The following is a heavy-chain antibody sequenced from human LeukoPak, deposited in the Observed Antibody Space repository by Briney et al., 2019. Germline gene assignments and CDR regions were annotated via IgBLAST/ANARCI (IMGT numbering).Heavy chain of an antibody. CDR1: GFTFSSYS. D-gene: IGHD2-2*01. J-gene: IGHJ4*02. CDR3: ARDFGGCSSTSCPKDS. Sequence: GGSLRLSCAASGFTFSSYSLNWVRQAPGKGLEWGSSISGTSYYIYYADSVQGRFTISRDNAKNSLYLQMNSLRAEDTAVYYCARDFGGCSSTSCPKDSWGQGTLVTVSS. V-gene: IGHV3-21*01. CDR2: ISGTSYYI.